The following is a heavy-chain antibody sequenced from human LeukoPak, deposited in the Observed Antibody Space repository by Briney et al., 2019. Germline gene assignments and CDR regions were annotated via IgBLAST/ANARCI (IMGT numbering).Heavy chain of an antibody. Sequence: GGSLRLSCAASGFTFINAWMTWVRQAPGKGLEWVGRIKSTPEGGTADYAAPVKGRFTISRDDSENTLYLQMNSLKTEDTAVYYCTTVPRYSSDYWGQGTLVTVSS. D-gene: IGHD6-13*01. CDR1: GFTFINAW. CDR2: IKSTPEGGTA. J-gene: IGHJ4*02. CDR3: TTVPRYSSDY. V-gene: IGHV3-15*01.